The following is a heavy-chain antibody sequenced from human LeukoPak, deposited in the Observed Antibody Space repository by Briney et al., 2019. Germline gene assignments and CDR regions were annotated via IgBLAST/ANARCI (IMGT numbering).Heavy chain of an antibody. CDR1: GFTFSSYS. Sequence: PGGSLRLSCAASGFTFSSYSMNWVRQAPGKGLEWVSSISSSSSYIYYADSVKGRFTISRDNAKSSLYLQMNSLRAEDTAVYYCARGSHSSSWSDFDYWGQGTLVTVSS. D-gene: IGHD6-13*01. CDR3: ARGSHSSSWSDFDY. J-gene: IGHJ4*02. V-gene: IGHV3-21*01. CDR2: ISSSSSYI.